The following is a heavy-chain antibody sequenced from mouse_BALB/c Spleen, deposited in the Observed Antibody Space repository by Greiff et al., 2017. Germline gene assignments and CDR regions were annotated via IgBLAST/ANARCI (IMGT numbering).Heavy chain of an antibody. CDR2: ISDGGSYT. J-gene: IGHJ1*01. Sequence: EVKVVESGGGLVKPGGSLKLSCAASGFTFSDYYMYWVRQTPEKRLEWVATISDGGSYTYYPDSVKGRFTIARDNAKNNLYLQMSSLKSEDTAMYYCASPRYGNDVGYFDVWGAGTTVTVSS. D-gene: IGHD2-10*02. V-gene: IGHV5-4*02. CDR3: ASPRYGNDVGYFDV. CDR1: GFTFSDYY.